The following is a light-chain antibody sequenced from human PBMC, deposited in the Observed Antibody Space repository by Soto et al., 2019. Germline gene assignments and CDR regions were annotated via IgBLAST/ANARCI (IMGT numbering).Light chain of an antibody. CDR1: QSVSSSY. CDR3: QQYGSSRSA. V-gene: IGKV3-20*01. J-gene: IGKJ1*01. CDR2: GAS. Sequence: DIVLMRTPSTQSLSPGESATLSCRPSQSVSSSYLAWYQQKPGQAPRLLINGASSMATGIPDRFSGSGSGTDFSLTISRLEPEDFAVYYCQQYGSSRSAFGQGTKVDIK.